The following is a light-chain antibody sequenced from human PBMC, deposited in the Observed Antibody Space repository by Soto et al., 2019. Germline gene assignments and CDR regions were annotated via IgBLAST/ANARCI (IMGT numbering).Light chain of an antibody. CDR3: AAWDDSLSGF. CDR1: SSNIGSNY. J-gene: IGLJ1*01. Sequence: QSVLTQPPSASGTPGQRVTSSCSGSSSNIGSNYVYWYQQLPGTAPKLLNYINNHRPSGVPDRFSGSKSVTSASLAISGLRSEDEADYYCAAWDDSLSGFFGTGPNLTVL. V-gene: IGLV1-47*02. CDR2: INN.